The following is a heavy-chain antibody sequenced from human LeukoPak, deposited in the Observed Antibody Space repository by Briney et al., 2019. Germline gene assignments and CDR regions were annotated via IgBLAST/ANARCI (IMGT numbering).Heavy chain of an antibody. CDR1: GFTFSSYG. CDR2: ISYDGSNK. Sequence: GGSLRLSCAATGFTFSSYGMHWVRQAPGKGLEWVAVISYDGSNKYYADSVKGRFTISRDNSKNTLYLQMNSLRAEDTALYYCAKDVGESTDYWGQGTLVTVSS. J-gene: IGHJ4*02. V-gene: IGHV3-30*18. D-gene: IGHD3-16*01. CDR3: AKDVGESTDY.